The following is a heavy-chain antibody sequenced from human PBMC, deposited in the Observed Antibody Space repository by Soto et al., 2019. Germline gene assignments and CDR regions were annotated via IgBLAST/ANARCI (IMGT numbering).Heavy chain of an antibody. CDR2: VYYTGST. J-gene: IGHJ4*02. CDR3: ARSVAVPGAHIDY. CDR1: GGSISGSY. Sequence: SETLSLTCSVSGGSISGSYWSWIRQSPGKGLEWLGYVYYTGSTNYSPSLRRRVSISVDTSKNEFSLRLSSVTAADTAVYFCARSVAVPGAHIDYWGQGTQVTVSS. D-gene: IGHD6-19*01. V-gene: IGHV4-59*01.